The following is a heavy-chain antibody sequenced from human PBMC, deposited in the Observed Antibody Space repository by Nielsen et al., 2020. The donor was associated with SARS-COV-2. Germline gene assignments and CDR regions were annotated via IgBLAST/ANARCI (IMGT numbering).Heavy chain of an antibody. CDR2: IWYDGSNK. D-gene: IGHD3-22*01. J-gene: IGHJ5*02. CDR1: GFTFSSYG. CDR3: ARDLDYYDSSGYDR. Sequence: GESLKISCAASGFTFSSYGMHWVRQAPGKGLEWVAVIWYDGSNKYYADSVKGRFTISRDNAKNSLYLQMNSLRAEDTAVYYCARDLDYYDSSGYDRWGQGTLVTVSS. V-gene: IGHV3-33*01.